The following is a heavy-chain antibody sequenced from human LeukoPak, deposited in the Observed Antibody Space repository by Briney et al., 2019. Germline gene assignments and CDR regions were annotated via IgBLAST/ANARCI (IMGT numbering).Heavy chain of an antibody. J-gene: IGHJ4*02. V-gene: IGHV3-23*01. CDR3: ARPNARGYSSGWYYFDY. Sequence: GGSLRLSCAASGFTFSSYAMSWVRQAPGKGLEWVSAISGSGGSTYYADSVKGRFTISRDNSKNTLYLQMNSLRAEDTAVYYCARPNARGYSSGWYYFDYWGQGTLVTVSS. CDR2: ISGSGGST. CDR1: GFTFSSYA. D-gene: IGHD6-19*01.